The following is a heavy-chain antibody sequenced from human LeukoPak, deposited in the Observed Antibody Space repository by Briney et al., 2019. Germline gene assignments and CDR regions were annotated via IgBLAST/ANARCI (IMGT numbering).Heavy chain of an antibody. CDR3: ARDPKRITMVRGENYFDY. CDR2: INAGNGNT. D-gene: IGHD3-10*01. V-gene: IGHV1-3*01. J-gene: IGHJ4*02. Sequence: ASVKVSCKASGYTFTSYAMHWVRQAPGQRLEWMGWINAGNGNTKYSQKFQGRVTMTRDTSISTAYMELSRLRSDDTAVYYCARDPKRITMVRGENYFDYWGQGTLVTVSS. CDR1: GYTFTSYA.